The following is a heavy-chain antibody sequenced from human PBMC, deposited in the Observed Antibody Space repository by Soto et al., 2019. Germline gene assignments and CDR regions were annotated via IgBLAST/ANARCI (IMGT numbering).Heavy chain of an antibody. Sequence: QVQLVQSGAEVTKPGSSVKVSCKASADTFNSYSLSWLRQAPGHRLEWMGGITPVFGTADYAQSFEDRLTITADDSTSTVYIELSSLRADDTAVYYCARSLEGTTVTNWFDPWGQGALVTFSS. D-gene: IGHD4-17*01. CDR1: ADTFNSYS. CDR3: ARSLEGTTVTNWFDP. J-gene: IGHJ5*02. V-gene: IGHV1-69*01. CDR2: ITPVFGTA.